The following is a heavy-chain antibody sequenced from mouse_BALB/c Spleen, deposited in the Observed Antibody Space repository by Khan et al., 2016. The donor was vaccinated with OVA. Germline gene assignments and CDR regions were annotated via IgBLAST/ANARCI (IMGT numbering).Heavy chain of an antibody. CDR1: GYTFSSYW. CDR2: IFPGSGTT. D-gene: IGHD1-1*01. CDR3: ARGNYYGSTSWFGY. V-gene: IGHV1-9*01. J-gene: IGHJ3*01. Sequence: QVQLKESGAELMKPGASVKISCKATGYTFSSYWIEWVKQRPGHGLEWIGEIFPGSGTTNYNEKFKGKDTFTADTSSNTAYMQLSSLTSEDSAVYYCARGNYYGSTSWFGYWGQGTLVTVSA.